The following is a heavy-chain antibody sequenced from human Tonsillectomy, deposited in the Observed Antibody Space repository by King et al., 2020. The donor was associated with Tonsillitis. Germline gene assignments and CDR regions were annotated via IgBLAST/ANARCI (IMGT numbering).Heavy chain of an antibody. D-gene: IGHD6-19*01. J-gene: IGHJ4*02. CDR2: IGGGGGSASA. Sequence: VQLVESGGGLVQPGGSLRLSCAASGFTFSIYAMTWVRQAPGKGLEWVSAIGGGGGSASAYYADPVRGRITISRDNSKNMLYLQMSTLGAEDTAVYYCAIYWNLYSSGRSLFFDYWGQGTLVTVSS. CDR1: GFTFSIYA. V-gene: IGHV3-23*04. CDR3: AIYWNLYSSGRSLFFDY.